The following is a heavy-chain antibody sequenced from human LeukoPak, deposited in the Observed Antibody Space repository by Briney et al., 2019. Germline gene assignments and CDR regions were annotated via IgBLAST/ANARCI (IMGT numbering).Heavy chain of an antibody. D-gene: IGHD4-17*01. CDR3: AKRVTVTTKYFDS. CDR1: GFIFSAYA. CDR2: IGTGGET. J-gene: IGHJ4*02. Sequence: GGSLRLSCAASGFIFSAYAMSWVRQAPGQGLEWISVIGTGGETHYAESVRGRFTISRSNFKNTLYLQMNSLRAEDTAVYYCAKRVTVTTKYFDSWGQGTLVTVSS. V-gene: IGHV3-23*01.